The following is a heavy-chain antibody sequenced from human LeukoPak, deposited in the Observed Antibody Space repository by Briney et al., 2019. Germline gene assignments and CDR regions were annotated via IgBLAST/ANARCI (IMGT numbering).Heavy chain of an antibody. J-gene: IGHJ4*02. V-gene: IGHV3-48*02. CDR2: IRTTAEGAKYA. CDR3: AADIRYAFDY. D-gene: IGHD3-9*01. CDR1: GFSFTDYP. Sequence: GGSLRLSCATSGFSFTDYPMNWVRQAPGKGLEWISNIRTTAEGAKYAYYADSVKGRVTISRDDGKNTLYLHMNSLRDDDTAVYYSAADIRYAFDYWGQGILVTVSS.